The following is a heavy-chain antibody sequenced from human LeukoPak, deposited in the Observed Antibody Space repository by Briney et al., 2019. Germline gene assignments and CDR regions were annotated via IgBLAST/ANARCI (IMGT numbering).Heavy chain of an antibody. D-gene: IGHD3-9*01. J-gene: IGHJ5*02. CDR2: INPNSGGT. CDR3: ARDQRYFDWTYSHHFIVPDSANNWFDP. V-gene: IGHV1-2*02. Sequence: ASVTVSCKASGYTFTGYYMHWVRQAPGQGLEWMGWINPNSGGTNYAQKFQGRVTMTRDTSISTAYMELSRLRSDDTAVYYCARDQRYFDWTYSHHFIVPDSANNWFDPWGQGTLVTVSS. CDR1: GYTFTGYY.